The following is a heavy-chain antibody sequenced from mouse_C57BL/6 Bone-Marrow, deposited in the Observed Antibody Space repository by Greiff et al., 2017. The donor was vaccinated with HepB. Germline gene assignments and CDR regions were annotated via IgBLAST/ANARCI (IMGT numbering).Heavy chain of an antibody. CDR3: ARTYYGNFHWYFDV. J-gene: IGHJ1*03. Sequence: VQLQQSGPGLAKPSQTLSLTCSVTGYSITSDYWNWIRKFPGNKLEYMGYISYSGSTYYNPSLKSRISITRDTSKNQYYLPLNSVTTEDTATYYCARTYYGNFHWYFDVWGTVTTVTVSS. CDR2: ISYSGST. D-gene: IGHD2-10*01. V-gene: IGHV3-8*01. CDR1: GYSITSDY.